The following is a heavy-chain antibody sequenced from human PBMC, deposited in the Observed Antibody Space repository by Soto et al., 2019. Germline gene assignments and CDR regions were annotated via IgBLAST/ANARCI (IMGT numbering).Heavy chain of an antibody. D-gene: IGHD1-1*01. CDR3: ARPDTGIRTTSAGDYYGMDV. J-gene: IGHJ6*02. Sequence: SVKVSCKASGGTFSSYAISWVRQAPGQGLEWMGGIIPIFGTANYAQKFQGRVTITADESTSTAYMELSSLRSEDTAVYYCARPDTGIRTTSAGDYYGMDVWGQGTTVTVSS. CDR1: GGTFSSYA. V-gene: IGHV1-69*13. CDR2: IIPIFGTA.